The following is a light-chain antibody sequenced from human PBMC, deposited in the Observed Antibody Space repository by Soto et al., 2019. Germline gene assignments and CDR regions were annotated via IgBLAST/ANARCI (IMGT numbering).Light chain of an antibody. J-gene: IGLJ1*01. CDR1: SGDVGGFNY. CDR3: SSFTSSTSLYV. CDR2: EVS. V-gene: IGLV2-14*01. Sequence: QSALTQPASVSGSPGQSITISCNGTSGDVGGFNYVSWYQQYSGKAPKLMIYEVSSRPSGVSDRFSASKSGNTASLTISGLEAEDEADYYCSSFTSSTSLYVFGTGTKLTVL.